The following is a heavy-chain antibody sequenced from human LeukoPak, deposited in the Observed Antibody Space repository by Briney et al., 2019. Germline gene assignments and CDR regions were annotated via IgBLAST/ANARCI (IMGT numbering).Heavy chain of an antibody. D-gene: IGHD4-17*01. CDR2: ISYDGTNK. CDR3: AKGGASVTRYVDY. V-gene: IGHV3-30*18. CDR1: GFTFSSYG. Sequence: PGRSLRLSCAASGFTFSSYGMHWVRQAPGKGLEWVALISYDGTNKYSADSVKGRFTISRDNSKNTLYLQMNSLRAEDTAVYYCAKGGASVTRYVDYWGQGTLVTVSS. J-gene: IGHJ4*02.